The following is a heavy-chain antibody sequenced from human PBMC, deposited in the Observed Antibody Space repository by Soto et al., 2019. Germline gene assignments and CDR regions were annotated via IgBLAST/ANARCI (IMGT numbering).Heavy chain of an antibody. CDR1: GFTFTRYS. V-gene: IGHV3-21*06. J-gene: IGHJ4*02. CDR2: ISSTTNYI. D-gene: IGHD1-7*01. Sequence: GGSLRLSCAASGFTFTRYSMNWVRQAPGKGLEWVSSISSTTNYIYYGDSMKGRFTTSRDNAKNSLYLEMNSLRAEDTAVYYCARESEELTSNFDYWGQGTLVTVSS. CDR3: ARESEELTSNFDY.